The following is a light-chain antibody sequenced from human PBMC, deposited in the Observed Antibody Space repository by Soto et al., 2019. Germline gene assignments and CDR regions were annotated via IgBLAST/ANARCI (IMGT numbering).Light chain of an antibody. CDR1: QSIGSN. CDR3: QQYNNWPPGT. J-gene: IGKJ1*01. CDR2: DTS. V-gene: IGKV3-15*01. Sequence: EIVLTQSPGTLSLSPGESATLSCRASQSIGSNYLAWYQQKPGQAPRLLIYDTSNRATGIPARFSGSGSGTEFTLTISSLQSEDFAVYYCQQYNNWPPGTFGQGTKVDIK.